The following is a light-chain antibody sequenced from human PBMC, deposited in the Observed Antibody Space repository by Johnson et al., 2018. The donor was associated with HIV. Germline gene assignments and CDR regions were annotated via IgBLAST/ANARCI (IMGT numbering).Light chain of an antibody. Sequence: QSVLTQPPSVSAAPGQKVTISCSGSSSNIGNNYVSWYQQFPGTAPKLLIYDNNKRPSGIPDRFSGSKSGTSATLGITGLKTGDEADYYCGTWDSSLSAAGVFGTGTKVTVL. CDR2: DNN. V-gene: IGLV1-51*01. J-gene: IGLJ1*01. CDR3: GTWDSSLSAAGV. CDR1: SSNIGNNY.